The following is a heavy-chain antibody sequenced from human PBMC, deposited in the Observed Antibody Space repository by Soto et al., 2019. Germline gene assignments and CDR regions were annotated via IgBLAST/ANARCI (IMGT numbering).Heavy chain of an antibody. J-gene: IGHJ3*01. V-gene: IGHV3-53*01. Sequence: DVQLVESGGGLIQPGESLRLSCAAFGLTISGKKYVAWVRQAPGKGLEWVSALYDVDGSFYADSVKGRFTTSSDSSKTTVYLQMIDLRPDDKAVYSCATWHEREHAYDVWGQGTTVTVSS. D-gene: IGHD1-1*01. CDR1: GLTISGKKY. CDR3: ATWHEREHAYDV. CDR2: LYDVDGS.